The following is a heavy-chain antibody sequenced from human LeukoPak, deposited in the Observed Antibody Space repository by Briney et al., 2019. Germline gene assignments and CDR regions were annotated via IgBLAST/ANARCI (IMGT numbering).Heavy chain of an antibody. Sequence: GGSLRLSCAASGFTFSSYSMNWVRQAPGKGLEWVSYISSSSSTIYYADSVKGRFTISRDNAKNSLYLQMNSLRAEDTAVYYCAREWELGGVGAFDIWGQGTMVTVSS. CDR1: GFTFSSYS. J-gene: IGHJ3*02. CDR3: AREWELGGVGAFDI. V-gene: IGHV3-48*04. D-gene: IGHD1-26*01. CDR2: ISSSSSTI.